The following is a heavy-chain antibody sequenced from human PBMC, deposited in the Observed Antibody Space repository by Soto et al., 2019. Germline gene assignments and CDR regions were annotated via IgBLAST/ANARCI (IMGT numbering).Heavy chain of an antibody. J-gene: IGHJ4*02. CDR2: ISAKSGNT. V-gene: IGHV1-18*04. CDR1: GYTFTTSG. CDR3: TRAGASDWNYVSTSS. Sequence: QLVQSGAEVKKPGASVKVSCKASGYTFTTSGFNWFRQAPGQGLEWMGWISAKSGNTNYAQKLQGRVNMTTDTSTSTVYMELKSLTSDDTAISYCTRAGASDWNYVSTSSWGQGTLVTVSS. D-gene: IGHD1-7*01.